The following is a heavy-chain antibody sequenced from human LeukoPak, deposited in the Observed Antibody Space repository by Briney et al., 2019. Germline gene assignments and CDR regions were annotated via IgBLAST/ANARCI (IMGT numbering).Heavy chain of an antibody. D-gene: IGHD3-22*01. CDR3: ARDDYYDSSGLDY. CDR2: ISSGGTT. CDR1: GLTVSRHY. V-gene: IGHV3-53*01. J-gene: IGHJ4*02. Sequence: PGGSLRLSCAASGLTVSRHYMTWVRQAPGKGLEWVSVISSGGTTNYADSVKGRFTISRDSPKNTLYPQMNSLRAEDTAVYYCARDDYYDSSGLDYWGQGTLVTVSS.